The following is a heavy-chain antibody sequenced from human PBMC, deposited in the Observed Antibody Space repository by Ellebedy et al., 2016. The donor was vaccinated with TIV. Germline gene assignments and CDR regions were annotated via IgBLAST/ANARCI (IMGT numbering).Heavy chain of an antibody. V-gene: IGHV2-70*01. CDR1: GFSLNTEGMC. J-gene: IGHJ4*02. CDR2: IDWDDDK. D-gene: IGHD4-17*01. CDR3: ARICAYGDYGLY. Sequence: SGPTLVKPTQTLTLTCTFSGFSLNTEGMCESWIRQPPGKALEWLALIDWDDDKYYITSLKTGLTISRDTSKNHVVLTMTNVDPVDTATYYCARICAYGDYGLYWGQGTLVTVSS.